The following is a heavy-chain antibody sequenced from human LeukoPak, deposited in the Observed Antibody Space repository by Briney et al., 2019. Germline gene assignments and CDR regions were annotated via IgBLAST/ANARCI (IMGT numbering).Heavy chain of an antibody. V-gene: IGHV3-48*03. Sequence: GGSLRLSCAASGLTFSSYEMNWVRQAPGKGLEWVSYISSSGSTIYYADSVKGRFTISRDNAKNSLFLQMNSLRAEDTAVYYCARERGSYYSDAFDIWGQGTMVTVSS. CDR2: ISSSGSTI. CDR1: GLTFSSYE. D-gene: IGHD1-26*01. CDR3: ARERGSYYSDAFDI. J-gene: IGHJ3*02.